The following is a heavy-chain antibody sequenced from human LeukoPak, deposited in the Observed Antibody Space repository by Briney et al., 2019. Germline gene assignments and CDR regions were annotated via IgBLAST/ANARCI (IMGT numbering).Heavy chain of an antibody. J-gene: IGHJ5*02. CDR2: INPNSGGT. CDR3: ARALRYSSSTSCPGSWFDP. D-gene: IGHD2-2*01. Sequence: ASVKVSCKASGYTFTGYYMHWVRQAPGQGLEWMGWINPNSGGTNYAQKFQGRVTMTRDTSISTAYMELSRLRSDDTAVYYCARALRYSSSTSCPGSWFDPWGQGTLVTVSS. CDR1: GYTFTGYY. V-gene: IGHV1-2*02.